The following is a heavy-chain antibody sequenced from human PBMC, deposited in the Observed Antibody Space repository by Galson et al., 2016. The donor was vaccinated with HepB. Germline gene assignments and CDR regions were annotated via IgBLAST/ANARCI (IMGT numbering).Heavy chain of an antibody. CDR2: IFSNDDK. Sequence: PALVKPTQTLTLTCTVSGFSLSSARTSVSWIRQPPGKALEWLAHIFSNDDKSYTTSLKRRLTISKDTSKSQVVLTMTNMDPADTATYYCARITSTLEWLEWGVWGQGTKVTVSS. CDR1: GFSLSSARTS. D-gene: IGHD3-3*01. V-gene: IGHV2-26*01. CDR3: ARITSTLEWLEWGV. J-gene: IGHJ6*02.